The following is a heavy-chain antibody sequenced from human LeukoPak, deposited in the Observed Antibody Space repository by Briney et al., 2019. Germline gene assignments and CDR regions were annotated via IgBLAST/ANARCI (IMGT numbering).Heavy chain of an antibody. V-gene: IGHV3-49*04. CDR1: GFTFGDYA. J-gene: IGHJ4*02. Sequence: GGSLRLSCTTSGFTFGDYAMSWVRQAPGKGLEWVSFIRRKAHGGTTEYAASVKGRFSSSRDDSKCIAYLQMNSLKTEDTAVYFCTRVTYYYDNSGYFHFDSSGQGSLVTVSS. D-gene: IGHD3-22*01. CDR3: TRVTYYYDNSGYFHFDS. CDR2: IRRKAHGGTT.